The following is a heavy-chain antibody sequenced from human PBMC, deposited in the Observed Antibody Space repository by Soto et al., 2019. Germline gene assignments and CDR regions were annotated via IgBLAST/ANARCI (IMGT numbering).Heavy chain of an antibody. CDR3: ASTYYYDSSGYYYDVDY. CDR1: GFTFSSYS. J-gene: IGHJ4*02. Sequence: EVQLVESGGGLVKPGGSLRLSCAASGFTFSSYSMNWVRQAPGKGLEWVSSISSSSSYIYYADSVKGRFTISRDNAKNSLYLQMNSLRAEDTAVYYCASTYYYDSSGYYYDVDYWGQGTLVTVSS. D-gene: IGHD3-22*01. CDR2: ISSSSSYI. V-gene: IGHV3-21*01.